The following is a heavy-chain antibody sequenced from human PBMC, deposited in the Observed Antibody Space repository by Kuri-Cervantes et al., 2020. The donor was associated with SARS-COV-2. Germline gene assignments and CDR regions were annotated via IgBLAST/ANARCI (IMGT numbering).Heavy chain of an antibody. CDR3: ARGMVRGIIKYYYYAMDV. CDR2: INPNSGGT. CDR1: GYTFNSYY. Sequence: ASVNVSCKASGYTFNSYYMYWVRQAPGQGLEWMGWINPNSGGTTYAQNFQGWVTMTRETSISKTYMELSRLRSDDTAVYYCARGMVRGIIKYYYYAMDVWAKGPRSPSP. D-gene: IGHD3-10*01. J-gene: IGHJ6*02. V-gene: IGHV1-2*04.